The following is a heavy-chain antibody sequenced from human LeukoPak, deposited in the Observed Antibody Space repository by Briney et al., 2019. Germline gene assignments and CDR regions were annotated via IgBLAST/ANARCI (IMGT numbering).Heavy chain of an antibody. V-gene: IGHV4-59*01. CDR1: GGSISSYY. CDR3: ARVVTAIPGHYYFDY. Sequence: SETLSLTCTVSGGSISSYYWSWIRQPPGKGLEWIGYIYYSGSTNYNPSLKSRVTISVDTSKNQFSLKLSSVTAADTAVYYCARVVTAIPGHYYFDYWGQGTLVTVSS. CDR2: IYYSGST. D-gene: IGHD2-21*02. J-gene: IGHJ4*02.